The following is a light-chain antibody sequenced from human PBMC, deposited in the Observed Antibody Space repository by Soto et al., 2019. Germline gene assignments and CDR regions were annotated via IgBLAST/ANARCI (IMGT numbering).Light chain of an antibody. CDR3: QSYDSSLSGSYV. CDR1: SSNIGAGSD. CDR2: GNT. Sequence: QPVLTQPPSVSGAPGQRVTISCTGSSSNIGAGSDVHWYQQLPGTVPKLLIYGNTNRPSGVSDRFSGSKSGTSSSLASTGQLAEDEADYYCQSYDSSLSGSYVFGTGTKLTVL. V-gene: IGLV1-40*01. J-gene: IGLJ1*01.